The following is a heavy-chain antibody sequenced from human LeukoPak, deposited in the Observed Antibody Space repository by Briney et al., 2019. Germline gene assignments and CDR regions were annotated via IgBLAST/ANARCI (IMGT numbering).Heavy chain of an antibody. V-gene: IGHV4-39*01. Sequence: SETLSLTCTVSGGSVSINSYYWGWIRQPPGKGLEWIGNIYYSGITYYNPSLKSRVTISVDTSKNQFSLKLSSVTAADTAVYYCARHEPRVTTASFDIWGQGTMVTVSS. CDR1: GGSVSINSYY. D-gene: IGHD4-17*01. CDR2: IYYSGIT. J-gene: IGHJ3*02. CDR3: ARHEPRVTTASFDI.